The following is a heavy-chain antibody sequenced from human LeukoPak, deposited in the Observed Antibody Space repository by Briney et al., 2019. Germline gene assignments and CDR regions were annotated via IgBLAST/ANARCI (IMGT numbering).Heavy chain of an antibody. CDR1: GFIFSSYS. V-gene: IGHV3-21*01. CDR3: TRDPRRLDY. Sequence: GGSLRLSCVASGFIFSSYSMNWVRQAPGKGLEWVSSISSSSSYIYYADSVKSRFTISRDNAKNSLYLQMNSLRAEDTAVYYCTRDPRRLDYWGQGTLVTVSS. J-gene: IGHJ4*02. CDR2: ISSSSSYI.